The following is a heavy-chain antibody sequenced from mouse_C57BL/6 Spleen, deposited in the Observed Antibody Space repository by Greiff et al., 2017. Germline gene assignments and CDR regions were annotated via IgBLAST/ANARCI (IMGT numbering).Heavy chain of an antibody. J-gene: IGHJ2*01. D-gene: IGHD2-4*01. V-gene: IGHV1-64*01. Sequence: QVQLQQPGAELVKPGASVKLSCKASGYTFTSYWMHWVKQRPGQGLEWIGMIHPNSGSTNYNEKFKSKATLTVDKSSSTAYMQLSSLTSEDSAVYDCARVGLRGDYFDYWGQGTTLTVSS. CDR1: GYTFTSYW. CDR3: ARVGLRGDYFDY. CDR2: IHPNSGST.